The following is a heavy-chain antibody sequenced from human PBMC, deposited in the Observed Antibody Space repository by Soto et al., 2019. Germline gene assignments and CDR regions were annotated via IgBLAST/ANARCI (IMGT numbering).Heavy chain of an antibody. J-gene: IGHJ5*02. Sequence: QITLKESGPTLVKPTQTLTLTCTFSGFSLSTSGVGVGWIRQPPGKALEWLALIYWNDDKRYSPSLKSTHTITNDTSKNQAVLTMTNMDPADTATYYCARSHVDYGDPAPTNWFDPWGQGTLVTVSS. D-gene: IGHD4-17*01. CDR2: IYWNDDK. V-gene: IGHV2-5*01. CDR1: GFSLSTSGVG. CDR3: ARSHVDYGDPAPTNWFDP.